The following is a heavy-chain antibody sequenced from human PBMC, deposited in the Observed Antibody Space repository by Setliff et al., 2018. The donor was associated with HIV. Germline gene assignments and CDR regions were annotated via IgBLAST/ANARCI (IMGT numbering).Heavy chain of an antibody. J-gene: IGHJ1*01. D-gene: IGHD3-22*01. CDR2: ISSSSATM. V-gene: IGHV3-48*01. Sequence: GGSLRLSCAASGFIFSSYSMNWVRQAPGKGLEWVSYISSSSATMYYADSVKGRFTISRDNAKNSLYLQMNSLRAEDTAVYYCARGTGDTSGYYYYSEYFQNWGQGTLVTVSS. CDR3: ARGTGDTSGYYYYSEYFQN. CDR1: GFIFSSYS.